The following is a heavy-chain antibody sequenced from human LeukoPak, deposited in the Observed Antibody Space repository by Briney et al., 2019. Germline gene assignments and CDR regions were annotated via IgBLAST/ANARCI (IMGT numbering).Heavy chain of an antibody. CDR3: ARGQRYCSGGSCYGNWFDP. J-gene: IGHJ5*02. CDR2: MNPNSGNT. D-gene: IGHD2-15*01. Sequence: ASVKVSCKASGYTFTSYDINWVRQATGQGLEWMGWMNPNSGNTGYAQKFQGRVTMTRNTSISTAYMELSSLRSEDTAVYYCARGQRYCSGGSCYGNWFDPWGQGTQVTVSS. V-gene: IGHV1-8*01. CDR1: GYTFTSYD.